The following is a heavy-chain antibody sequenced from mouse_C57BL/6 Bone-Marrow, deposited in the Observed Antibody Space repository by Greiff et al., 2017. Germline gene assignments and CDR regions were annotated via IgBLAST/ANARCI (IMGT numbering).Heavy chain of an antibody. V-gene: IGHV1-55*01. CDR1: GYTFTSYW. Sequence: QVQLQQPGAELVQPGASVKMSCQASGYTFTSYWITWVKQRPGQGLEWIGDIYPGSGSTNYNEKFKSKATLTVDTSSSTAYMQLSSLTSEDSAVYYCVYSNYGYFDVGGTGTTVTVSS. D-gene: IGHD2-5*01. CDR2: IYPGSGST. J-gene: IGHJ1*03. CDR3: VYSNYGYFDV.